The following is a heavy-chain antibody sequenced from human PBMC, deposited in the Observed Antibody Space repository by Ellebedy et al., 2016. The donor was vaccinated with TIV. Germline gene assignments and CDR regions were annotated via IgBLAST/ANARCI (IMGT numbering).Heavy chain of an antibody. D-gene: IGHD2-2*01. Sequence: SETLSLXXTVSGGSISYYYWSWVRQPPGKGLEWIGYVYSSGGANYNPSLKSRVSISLGTSKNDFSLRLSSVTAADTAIYFCARHLIEVVPTARDAFDIWGQGTMVTVSS. CDR2: VYSSGGA. J-gene: IGHJ3*02. CDR3: ARHLIEVVPTARDAFDI. V-gene: IGHV4-59*08. CDR1: GGSISYYY.